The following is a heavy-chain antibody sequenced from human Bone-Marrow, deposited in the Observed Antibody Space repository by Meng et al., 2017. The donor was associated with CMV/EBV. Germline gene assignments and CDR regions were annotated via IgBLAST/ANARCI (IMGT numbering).Heavy chain of an antibody. CDR3: AHRQSTAGQFDY. J-gene: IGHJ4*02. CDR2: IYWDDDN. V-gene: IGHV2-5*02. CDR1: GFSLTTRGVG. Sequence: TLSGFSLTTRGVGVGWIRQPPGEALDWLALIYWDDDNRYSPSLKSRLTLTKDTSKNQVALSMTNVDPLDTATYYCAHRQSTAGQFDYWGQGILVTVSS. D-gene: IGHD6-13*01.